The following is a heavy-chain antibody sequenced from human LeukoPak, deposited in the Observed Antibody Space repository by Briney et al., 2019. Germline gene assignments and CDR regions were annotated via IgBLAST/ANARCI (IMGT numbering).Heavy chain of an antibody. CDR3: ARDHETGGLDYYDSSAPYAFDI. V-gene: IGHV4-59*12. CDR1: GGSISSYY. Sequence: SETLSLTCTVSGGSISSYYWSWIRQPPGKGLEWIGYIYYSGSTNDNPSLKSRVTISVDTSKNQFSLKLSSVTAADTAVYYCARDHETGGLDYYDSSAPYAFDIWGQGTMVTVSS. CDR2: IYYSGST. D-gene: IGHD3-22*01. J-gene: IGHJ3*02.